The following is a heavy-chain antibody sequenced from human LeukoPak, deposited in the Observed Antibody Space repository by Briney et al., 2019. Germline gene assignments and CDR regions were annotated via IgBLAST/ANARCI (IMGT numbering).Heavy chain of an antibody. V-gene: IGHV3-23*01. CDR3: AKSGPVAGSTMRGFDY. CDR2: ISASGGST. Sequence: GGSLRLSCAASGFTFSSSAMSWVRQVPGKGLEWVSGISASGGSTSYADSVRGRFTISRDNSKNTLYVQMNSLRDEDTAVYYCAKSGPVAGSTMRGFDYWGQGTLVTASS. J-gene: IGHJ4*02. D-gene: IGHD6-19*01. CDR1: GFTFSSSA.